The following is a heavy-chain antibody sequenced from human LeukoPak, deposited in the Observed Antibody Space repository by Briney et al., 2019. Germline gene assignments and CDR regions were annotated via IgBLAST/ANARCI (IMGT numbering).Heavy chain of an antibody. D-gene: IGHD2-15*01. V-gene: IGHV1-2*02. CDR1: GYTFTGYY. J-gene: IGHJ5*02. CDR3: ARGAVVVVAATRFIFDP. Sequence: GASVKVSCKASGYTFTGYYMHWVRQAPGQGLEWMGWINPNSGGTNYAQKFQGRVTMTRDTSISTAYMELGRLRSDDTAVYYCARGAVVVVAATRFIFDPWGQGTLVTVSS. CDR2: INPNSGGT.